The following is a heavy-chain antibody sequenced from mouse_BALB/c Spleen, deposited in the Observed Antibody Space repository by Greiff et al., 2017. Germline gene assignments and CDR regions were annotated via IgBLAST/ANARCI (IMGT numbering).Heavy chain of an antibody. CDR2: INPYNGAT. CDR1: GYSFTGYY. V-gene: IGHV1-31*01. Sequence: VHVKQSGPELVKPGASVKISCKASGYSFTGYYMHWVKQSHVKSLEWIGRINPYNGATSYNQNFKDKASLTVDKSSSTAYMELHSLTSEDSAVYYCARSDRYDSWFAYWGQGTLVTVSA. D-gene: IGHD2-14*01. CDR3: ARSDRYDSWFAY. J-gene: IGHJ3*01.